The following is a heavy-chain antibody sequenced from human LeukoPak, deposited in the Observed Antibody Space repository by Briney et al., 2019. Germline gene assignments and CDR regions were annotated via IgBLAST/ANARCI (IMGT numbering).Heavy chain of an antibody. Sequence: GESLKISCVASGYNFLIYWIAWLRQMPGKGLEWMGSIYPGDSDTRYSPSFQGQVAISVDKSINSAFLQWSSLKASDGGIYYCVRVIDRGYSYGYYYWGQGTLVTVSS. CDR2: IYPGDSDT. CDR3: VRVIDRGYSYGYYY. D-gene: IGHD5-18*01. J-gene: IGHJ4*02. CDR1: GYNFLIYW. V-gene: IGHV5-51*01.